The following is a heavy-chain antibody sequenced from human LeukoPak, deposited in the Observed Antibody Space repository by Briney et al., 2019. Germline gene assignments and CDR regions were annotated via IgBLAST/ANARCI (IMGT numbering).Heavy chain of an antibody. CDR2: ISSSGSTI. CDR1: GFTFSSYE. J-gene: IGHJ4*02. V-gene: IGHV3-48*03. CDR3: ARLGSIAVAGIPDY. D-gene: IGHD6-19*01. Sequence: PGGSLRLSCAASGFTFSSYEMNWVRQAPGKGLEGVSYISSSGSTIYYADSVKGRFTISRDNAKNSLYLQMNSLRAEDTAVYYCARLGSIAVAGIPDYWGQGTLVTVSS.